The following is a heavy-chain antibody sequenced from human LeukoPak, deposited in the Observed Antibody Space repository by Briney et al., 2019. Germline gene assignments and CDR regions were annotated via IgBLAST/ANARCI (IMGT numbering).Heavy chain of an antibody. D-gene: IGHD3-22*01. CDR1: GGSMSVYY. V-gene: IGHV4-4*07. J-gene: IGHJ4*02. CDR3: ERGYSDGTGYYYPSFDY. CDR2: MHSSGST. Sequence: SETLSLTCTVSGGSMSVYYWNWVRQSAGKGLEWIGRMHSSGSTNYNPSLKSRVTMSIDTSEKQFSLELRSVTAADTALYFCERGYSDGTGYYYPSFDYWGQGVLVTVSS.